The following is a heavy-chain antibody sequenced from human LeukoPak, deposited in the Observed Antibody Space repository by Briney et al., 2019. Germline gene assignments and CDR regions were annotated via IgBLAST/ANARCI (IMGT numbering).Heavy chain of an antibody. CDR1: GGSISSGDYY. Sequence: SETLSLTCTVSGGSISSGDYYWSWIRQPPGKGLEWIGYIYYSGSTYYNPSLKSRVTISVDTSKNQFSLKLSSVTAADTAVYYCARVERGYSGYDPDAFDIWGQGTMVTVSS. CDR3: ARVERGYSGYDPDAFDI. J-gene: IGHJ3*02. V-gene: IGHV4-30-4*01. CDR2: IYYSGST. D-gene: IGHD5-12*01.